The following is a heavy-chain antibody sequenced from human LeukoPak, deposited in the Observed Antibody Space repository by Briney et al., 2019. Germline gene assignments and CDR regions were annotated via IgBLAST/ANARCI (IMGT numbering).Heavy chain of an antibody. CDR1: GYTFIDYY. J-gene: IGHJ4*02. V-gene: IGHV1-69-2*01. D-gene: IGHD3-9*01. CDR3: ARGSRYIDWLKSYFDF. CDR2: VDPEDTET. Sequence: VKISCKASGYTFIDYYIHWVQQAPGKGLEWMGRVDPEDTETIYAEKFQGRVTITADRSTDTAYMDLSTLRSEDTAVYYCARGSRYIDWLKSYFDFWGQGTLVTVSS.